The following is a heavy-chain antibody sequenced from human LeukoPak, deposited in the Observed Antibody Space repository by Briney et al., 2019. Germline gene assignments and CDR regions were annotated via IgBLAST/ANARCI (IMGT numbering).Heavy chain of an antibody. J-gene: IGHJ6*04. Sequence: SETLSLTCAVYGGSFSGYYWSWIRQPPGKGLEWIGEINHSGSTNYNPSLKSRVTISVDTSKNQFSLKLSSVTAADTAVYYCARVVGRMDVWGKGTTVTVS. CDR1: GGSFSGYY. CDR3: ARVVGRMDV. V-gene: IGHV4-34*01. CDR2: INHSGST.